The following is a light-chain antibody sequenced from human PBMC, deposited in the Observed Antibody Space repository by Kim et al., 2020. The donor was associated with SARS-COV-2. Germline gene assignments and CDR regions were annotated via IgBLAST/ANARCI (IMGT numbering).Light chain of an antibody. CDR1: QGISSA. CDR3: QQFYSYPIT. Sequence: AFVGDGVTITGRASQGISSALAWYQQTSGKAPKLLIYDASNLESGVPSRFSGSGSGTDFNLTISSVQPEDFATYYCQQFYSYPITFGQGTRLEIK. J-gene: IGKJ5*01. V-gene: IGKV1-13*02. CDR2: DAS.